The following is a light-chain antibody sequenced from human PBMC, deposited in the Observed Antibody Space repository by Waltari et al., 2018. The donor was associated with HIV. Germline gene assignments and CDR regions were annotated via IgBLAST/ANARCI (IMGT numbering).Light chain of an antibody. CDR1: SSNIRNNY. CDR2: ANT. Sequence: QSVLTQPPSVSAAPGQKVSISCSGSSSNIRNNYVSWYKQLPGTAPKFLIYANTNLPSGIPDRFSGSKSGTSATLGITGLQTGDEADYYCETWDHSLSAVVFVGGTKLTVL. V-gene: IGLV1-51*01. J-gene: IGLJ2*01. CDR3: ETWDHSLSAVV.